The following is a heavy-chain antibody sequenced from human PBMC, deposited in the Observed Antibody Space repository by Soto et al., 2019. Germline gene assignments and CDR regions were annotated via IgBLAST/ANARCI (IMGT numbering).Heavy chain of an antibody. CDR1: GFTFSDCS. Sequence: GGSLRLSCAASGFTFSDCSMHWVRQAPGKGLEWVASTSYNGNNKYYGDSVKGRFTISRDNSKNTLHLEMITLRPEDTAVYYCAKDIKCEDFTYGYFYYGMDVWGQGTTVTVSS. CDR2: TSYNGNNK. D-gene: IGHD3-10*01. J-gene: IGHJ6*02. V-gene: IGHV3-30*18. CDR3: AKDIKCEDFTYGYFYYGMDV.